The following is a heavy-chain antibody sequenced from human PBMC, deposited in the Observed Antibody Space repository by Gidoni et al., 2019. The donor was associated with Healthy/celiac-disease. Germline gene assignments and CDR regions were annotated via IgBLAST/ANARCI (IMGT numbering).Heavy chain of an antibody. CDR2: IWYDGSEK. V-gene: IGHV3-33*01. CDR1: GFAFSSFG. J-gene: IGHJ2*01. D-gene: IGHD4-17*01. Sequence: QVHLVESGGGVVQPGRSLRLSCAASGFAFSSFGMHWVRQAPGKGLERVAVIWYDGSEKYYADSVKGRFTISRDNSKNTLYLQMNSLRAEDTAVYYCARGGPYGGNSEVWYFDLWGRGTLVTVSS. CDR3: ARGGPYGGNSEVWYFDL.